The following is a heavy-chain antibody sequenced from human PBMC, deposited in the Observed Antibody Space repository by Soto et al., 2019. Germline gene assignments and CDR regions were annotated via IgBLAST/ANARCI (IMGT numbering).Heavy chain of an antibody. Sequence: PSETLSLTCAVYGGSFSGYYWSWIRQPPGKGLEWIGEINHSGSTNYNPSLKSRVTISVDTSKNQFSLKLSSVTAADTAVYYCASPPRPYYYDSGGYYYLKVDGMDVWGQGTTVTVSS. D-gene: IGHD3-22*01. CDR1: GGSFSGYY. V-gene: IGHV4-34*01. CDR3: ASPPRPYYYDSGGYYYLKVDGMDV. J-gene: IGHJ6*02. CDR2: INHSGST.